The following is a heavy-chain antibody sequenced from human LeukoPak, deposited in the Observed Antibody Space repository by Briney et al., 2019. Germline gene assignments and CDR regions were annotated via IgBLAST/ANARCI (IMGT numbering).Heavy chain of an antibody. V-gene: IGHV3-74*01. CDR2: INEDGSTT. J-gene: IGHJ4*02. Sequence: PGGSLRLSWAASGFTFSSNWMHWVRQAPGKGLVWVSRINEDGSTTNYADSVKGRSTIFRDNAKNTLYLQMNSLRAEDTAVYYCVRDLGGRSGHWGQGTLVTVSS. CDR3: VRDLGGRSGH. D-gene: IGHD1-26*01. CDR1: GFTFSSNW.